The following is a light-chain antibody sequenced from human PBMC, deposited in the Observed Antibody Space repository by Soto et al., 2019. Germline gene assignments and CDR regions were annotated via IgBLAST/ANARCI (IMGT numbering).Light chain of an antibody. Sequence: QSVLTQPASVSGSPGQSITISCTGSSSDVGGYHYVSWYQQYPGKAPKLVISEVSNRPSGVSNRFSGSKSGNTASLTISGLQAEDEANYYCCSSTASTTPLFGGGTKLTVL. CDR2: EVS. CDR1: SSDVGGYHY. V-gene: IGLV2-14*01. J-gene: IGLJ3*02. CDR3: CSSTASTTPL.